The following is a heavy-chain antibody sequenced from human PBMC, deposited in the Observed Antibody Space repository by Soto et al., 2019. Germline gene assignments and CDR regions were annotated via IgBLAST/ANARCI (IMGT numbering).Heavy chain of an antibody. CDR2: IDYSGST. V-gene: IGHV4-39*01. CDR1: GGSIRSSSYF. J-gene: IGHJ5*02. CDR3: SCGVVYRSWFDP. Sequence: SETLSLTCTVSGGSIRSSSYFWGWIRQPPGKGLEWIGNIDYSGSTYYNSSLKSRVTISVDTSQNQFSLKLSSVTAADTAVYYCSCGVVYRSWFDPWGQGTLVTVSS. D-gene: IGHD3-3*01.